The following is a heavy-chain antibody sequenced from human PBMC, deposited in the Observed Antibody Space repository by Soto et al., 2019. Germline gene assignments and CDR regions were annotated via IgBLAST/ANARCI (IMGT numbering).Heavy chain of an antibody. V-gene: IGHV4-59*01. Sequence: SETLSLTCTVSGGSISSYYWSWIRQPPGKGLEWIGYIYYSGSTNYNPSLKSRVTIPVDTSKNQFSLKLSSVTAADTAVYYCARSSLRFGEENWFDTWGQGILVTVSS. CDR1: GGSISSYY. CDR3: ARSSLRFGEENWFDT. CDR2: IYYSGST. D-gene: IGHD3-10*01. J-gene: IGHJ5*02.